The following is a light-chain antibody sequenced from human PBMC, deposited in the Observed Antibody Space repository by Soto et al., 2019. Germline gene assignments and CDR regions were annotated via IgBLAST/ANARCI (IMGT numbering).Light chain of an antibody. CDR3: QQYENYWT. CDR1: QTISSW. J-gene: IGKJ1*01. V-gene: IGKV1-5*01. Sequence: DIQITQSPSTLSASVGDRVTITCRASQTISSWLAWYQQKPGKAPKLLIFDASNLETGVPSRFSGSGSGTEFTLTISSLQPEDFAVYYCQQYENYWTFGQGTKVDIK. CDR2: DAS.